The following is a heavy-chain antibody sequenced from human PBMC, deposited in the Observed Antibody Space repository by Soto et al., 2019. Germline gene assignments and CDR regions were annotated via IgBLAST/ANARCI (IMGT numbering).Heavy chain of an antibody. J-gene: IGHJ3*02. CDR3: ASRAAVWGAFDI. Sequence: QVQLVESGGGVVQPGRSLRLSCAASGFTFSSYAMHWVRQAPGKGLEWVAVISYDGSNKYYADSVKGRFTISRDNSKNTLYLQRNSLRAEDTAVYYCASRAAVWGAFDIWGQGTMVTVSS. CDR2: ISYDGSNK. CDR1: GFTFSSYA. D-gene: IGHD3-16*01. V-gene: IGHV3-30-3*01.